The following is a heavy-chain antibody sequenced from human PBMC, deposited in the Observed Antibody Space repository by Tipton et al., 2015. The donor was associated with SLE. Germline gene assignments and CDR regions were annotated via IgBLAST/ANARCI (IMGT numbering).Heavy chain of an antibody. J-gene: IGHJ5*02. D-gene: IGHD4-17*01. CDR2: IYFSGAT. Sequence: TLSLTCTVSGGSISSYYWSWIRQPPGKGLEWIGYIYFSGATSYNPSLQSRVSISVDTSKNQFSLKLSSVTAADTAVYYCARDYGPGNWFDPWGQGTLVTVSS. CDR1: GGSISSYY. V-gene: IGHV4-59*01. CDR3: ARDYGPGNWFDP.